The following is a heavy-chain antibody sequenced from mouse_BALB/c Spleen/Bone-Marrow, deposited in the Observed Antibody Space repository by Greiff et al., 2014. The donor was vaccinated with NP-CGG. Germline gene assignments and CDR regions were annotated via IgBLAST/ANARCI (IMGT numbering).Heavy chain of an antibody. CDR2: IDTSDSYT. V-gene: IGHV1-69*01. Sequence: QVHVKQSGTELVMPGASVKMSCKASGYAFTDRWIHWVKQRPGQGLEWIGAIDTSDSYTNYNQKFKGKATLTVDESSSTAYIHLSILTSEDSAVYYCARGGDDFSLDYWGQGTSVTVSS. CDR1: GYAFTDRW. CDR3: ARGGDDFSLDY. J-gene: IGHJ4*01. D-gene: IGHD2-4*01.